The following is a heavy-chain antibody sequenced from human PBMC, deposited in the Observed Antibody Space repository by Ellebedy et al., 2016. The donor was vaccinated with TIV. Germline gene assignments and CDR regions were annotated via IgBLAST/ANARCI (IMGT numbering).Heavy chain of an antibody. J-gene: IGHJ6*02. V-gene: IGHV3-21*01. D-gene: IGHD3-9*01. CDR1: GFTFSNYS. Sequence: GGSLRLSXAASGFTFSNYSMNWVRQAPGKGLEWVSSISSSSSYIYYADSVKGRFIISRDNAKNSLYLQMNSLRAEDTAGYYCARDTSRNYDILTGYYTPYYYGMDVWGQGITVTVSS. CDR2: ISSSSSYI. CDR3: ARDTSRNYDILTGYYTPYYYGMDV.